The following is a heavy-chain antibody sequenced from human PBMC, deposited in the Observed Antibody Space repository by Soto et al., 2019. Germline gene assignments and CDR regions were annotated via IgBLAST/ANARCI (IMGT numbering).Heavy chain of an antibody. CDR2: ISKDGLDR. V-gene: IGHV3-30*19. J-gene: IGHJ4*02. CDR1: EFTFSDFG. D-gene: IGHD6-19*01. Sequence: PRGSLLLSCVLSEFTFSDFGMHWVRQSPGEGLAWVGSISKDGLDRYYSESVKGRFTISRDDSKNTVFLQMNSLKVEDTAAYFCASPREGQWLVFDHWGQRTLVTVSS. CDR3: ASPREGQWLVFDH.